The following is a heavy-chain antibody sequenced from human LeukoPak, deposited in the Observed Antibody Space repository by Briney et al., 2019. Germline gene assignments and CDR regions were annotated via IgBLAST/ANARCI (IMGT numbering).Heavy chain of an antibody. V-gene: IGHV3-64D*06. Sequence: PGGSLRLSCAVSGLTFSDYSMTWVRQAPGKGLFWVSGISAGGGSTYYADSVKGRFTISRDNSKNTLYLQMSSLRVEDTAVYYCVRLGGNDSDYWGQGTLVTVSS. D-gene: IGHD1-26*01. CDR2: ISAGGGST. J-gene: IGHJ4*02. CDR3: VRLGGNDSDY. CDR1: GLTFSDYS.